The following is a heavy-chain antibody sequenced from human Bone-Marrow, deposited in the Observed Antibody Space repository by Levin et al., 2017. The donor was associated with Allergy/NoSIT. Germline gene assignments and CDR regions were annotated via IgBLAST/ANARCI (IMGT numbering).Heavy chain of an antibody. D-gene: IGHD4-23*01. CDR2: INHSGST. Sequence: PSETLSLTCAVYGGSFSGYYWSWIRQPPGKGLEWIGEINHSGSTNYNPSLKSRVTISVDTSKNQFSLKLSSVTAADTAVYYCARGGRPGDGGNSNRWGQGTLVTVSS. CDR1: GGSFSGYY. J-gene: IGHJ4*02. CDR3: ARGGRPGDGGNSNR. V-gene: IGHV4-34*01.